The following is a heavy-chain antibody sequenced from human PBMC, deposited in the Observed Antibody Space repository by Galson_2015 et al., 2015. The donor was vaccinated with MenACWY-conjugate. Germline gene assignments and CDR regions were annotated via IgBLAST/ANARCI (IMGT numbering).Heavy chain of an antibody. CDR3: ARVPGYIYGYYDW. CDR2: ISSSSSTI. CDR1: GFTFSTYS. V-gene: IGHV3-48*02. J-gene: IGHJ4*01. Sequence: SLRLSCAASGFTFSTYSMNWVRQAPGKGLEWVSYISSSSSTIYYADSEKGRFTISRDNAKNSLYLQMNTLRDEDTAVYYCARVPGYIYGYYDWWDHGTRVTVSS. D-gene: IGHD5-18*01.